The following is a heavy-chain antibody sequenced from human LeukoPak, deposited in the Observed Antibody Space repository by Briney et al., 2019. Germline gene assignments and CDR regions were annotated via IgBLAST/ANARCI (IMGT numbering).Heavy chain of an antibody. J-gene: IGHJ5*02. Sequence: GASVRVSCKASGYTFIDYYMHWVRQAPGQGLEWMGWINPNSGGTNYAQKFQGRVTMTRDTSISTAYMELSRLRSDDTAVYYCARDGRAGGTPFDPWGQGTLVTVSS. CDR2: INPNSGGT. CDR1: GYTFIDYY. CDR3: ARDGRAGGTPFDP. D-gene: IGHD1-1*01. V-gene: IGHV1-2*02.